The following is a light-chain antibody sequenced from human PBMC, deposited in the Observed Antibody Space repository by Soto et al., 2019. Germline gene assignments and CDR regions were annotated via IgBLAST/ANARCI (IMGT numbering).Light chain of an antibody. CDR2: AAS. Sequence: DVHRSRSPSSLSSSVGERVTITFQASQDINNYLNWYQQKPGKAPKLLIYAASTLQSGVQSRFSGSGSGTDFTLTISCLQSEDFATYYCQQYYSYPRRFGQGTKVDI. CDR1: QDINNY. V-gene: IGKV1-16*01. CDR3: QQYYSYPRR. J-gene: IGKJ1*01.